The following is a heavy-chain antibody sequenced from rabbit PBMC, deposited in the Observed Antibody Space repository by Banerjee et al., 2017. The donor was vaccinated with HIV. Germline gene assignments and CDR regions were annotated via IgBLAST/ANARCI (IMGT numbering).Heavy chain of an antibody. CDR2: IYTSSGST. CDR1: GIDFSSYYY. CDR3: ARDTSGWGFYFNL. Sequence: QQQLEESGGGLVKPGGTLTLTCKASGIDFSSYYYMCWVRQAPGKGLELIACIYTSSGSTWYASWVNGRFTISSDNAQNTVDLQMNSLTAADTATYFCARDTSGWGFYFNLWGPGTLVTVS. D-gene: IGHD4-1*01. J-gene: IGHJ4*01. V-gene: IGHV1S43*01.